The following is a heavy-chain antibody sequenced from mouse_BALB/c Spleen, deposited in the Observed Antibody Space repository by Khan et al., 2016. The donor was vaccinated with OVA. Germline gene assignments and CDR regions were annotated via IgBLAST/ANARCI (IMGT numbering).Heavy chain of an antibody. CDR2: INPKNGGT. J-gene: IGHJ4*01. D-gene: IGHD3-3*01. Sequence: VQLKQSGPELVKPGASVKISCKTSGYTFPEYTVHWVKQSLGKGLDWIGVINPKNGGTAYNQKFKDKATLTVDKSSSTAYMEFRSLTSEDSALYYCARDAGRYWGQGTSVTVAS. V-gene: IGHV1-18*01. CDR1: GYTFPEYT. CDR3: ARDAGRY.